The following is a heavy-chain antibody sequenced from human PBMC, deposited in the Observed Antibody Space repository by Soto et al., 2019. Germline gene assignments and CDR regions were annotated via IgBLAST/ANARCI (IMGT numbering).Heavy chain of an antibody. Sequence: QVQLVESGGGVVQPGRSLRLSCAASGFTFSSYAMHWVRQAPGKGLEWVAVISYDGSNKYYADSVKGRFTISRDNSKNTLYLQMNSLRAEDTAVYYCARDQGSGCFDYWGQGTLVTVSS. V-gene: IGHV3-30-3*01. J-gene: IGHJ4*02. CDR3: ARDQGSGCFDY. D-gene: IGHD6-19*01. CDR2: ISYDGSNK. CDR1: GFTFSSYA.